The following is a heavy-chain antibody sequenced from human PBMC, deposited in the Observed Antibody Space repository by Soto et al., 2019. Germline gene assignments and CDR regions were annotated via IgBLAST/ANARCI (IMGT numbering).Heavy chain of an antibody. CDR1: GFTFDDHT. J-gene: IGHJ4*02. V-gene: IGHV3-43*01. CDR3: AKEKDRIFDY. CDR2: ITWDAGSA. Sequence: EVQLVESGGGLVQPGGSLRLSCGASGFTFDDHTMHWVRQAPGKGLEWVSLITWDAGSAFYADSVRGRFTISRDNSKNSLYLQMNSLRTEDSALYYCAKEKDRIFDYWGRGTPVTVSS.